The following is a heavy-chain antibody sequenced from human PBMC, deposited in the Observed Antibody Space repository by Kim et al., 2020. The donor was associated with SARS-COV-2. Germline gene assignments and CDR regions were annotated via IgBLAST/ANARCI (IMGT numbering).Heavy chain of an antibody. CDR2: IYHSGST. Sequence: SETLSLTCAVSGGSISSSNWWSWVRQPPGKGLEWIGEIYHSGSTNYNPSLKSRVTISVDKSKNQFSLKLSSVTAADTAVYYCARRVRITIFGVVTYFDYWGQGTLVTV. CDR3: ARRVRITIFGVVTYFDY. J-gene: IGHJ4*02. CDR1: GGSISSSNW. V-gene: IGHV4-4*02. D-gene: IGHD3-3*01.